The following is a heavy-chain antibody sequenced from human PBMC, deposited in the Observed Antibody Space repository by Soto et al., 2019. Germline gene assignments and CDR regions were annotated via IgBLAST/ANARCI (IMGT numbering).Heavy chain of an antibody. CDR2: ISYDGSNK. CDR3: AKDRRPNSYYATDV. J-gene: IGHJ6*02. D-gene: IGHD6-25*01. V-gene: IGHV3-30*18. CDR1: GFTFSSYG. Sequence: GGSLRLSCAASGFTFSSYGMHWVRQAPGKGLEWVAVISYDGSNKYYADSVKGRFTISRDNSKNTLYLQMNSLRAEDTAVYYCAKDRRPNSYYATDVWGQGTTVTVSS.